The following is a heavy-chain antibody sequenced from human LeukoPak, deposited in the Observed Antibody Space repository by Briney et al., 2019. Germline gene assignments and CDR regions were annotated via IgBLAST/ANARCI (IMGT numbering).Heavy chain of an antibody. CDR1: GGSISSSSYY. CDR3: ARPGYCSSTSCYRGGAFDI. V-gene: IGHV4-39*01. J-gene: IGHJ3*02. D-gene: IGHD2-2*01. Sequence: SQTLSLTCTVSGGSISSSSYYWGWIRQPPGKGLEWIGSIYYSGSTYYNPSLKSRVTISVDTSKNQFSLKLSSVTAADTAVYYCARPGYCSSTSCYRGGAFDIWGQGTMVTVSS. CDR2: IYYSGST.